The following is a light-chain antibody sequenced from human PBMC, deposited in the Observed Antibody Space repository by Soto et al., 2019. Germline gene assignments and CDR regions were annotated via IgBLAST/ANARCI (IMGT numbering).Light chain of an antibody. CDR2: EVS. CDR3: SSYAGSNNVV. CDR1: SSDVGVYNY. Sequence: QSALTQPPSASGSPGQSVTISCTGTSSDVGVYNYVSWYQRHPGKAPKLLIYEVSKRPSGVPDRFSGSKSGNTASLTVSGLQAEDEADFYCSSYAGSNNVVFGGGTKLTVL. J-gene: IGLJ2*01. V-gene: IGLV2-8*01.